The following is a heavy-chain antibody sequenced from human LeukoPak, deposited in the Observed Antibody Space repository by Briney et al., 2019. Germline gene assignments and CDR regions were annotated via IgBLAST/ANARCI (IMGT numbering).Heavy chain of an antibody. CDR2: IKSDGTT. CDR1: GFTFSSYW. V-gene: IGHV3-74*01. CDR3: ARGGASRPDY. D-gene: IGHD6-6*01. J-gene: IGHJ4*02. Sequence: GGSLRLSCAASGFTFSSYWMHWVRQAPGKGLVWVSRIKSDGTTNYADSLKGRVTISKDNAKHTVSLQMNSLRAEDTAVYYCARGGASRPDYWGQGTLVTVSS.